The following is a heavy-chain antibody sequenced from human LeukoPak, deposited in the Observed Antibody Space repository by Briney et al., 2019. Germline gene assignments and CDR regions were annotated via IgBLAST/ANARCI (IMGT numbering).Heavy chain of an antibody. CDR3: AREPGIAAAPNYFDSYYFDY. J-gene: IGHJ4*02. V-gene: IGHV4-31*03. CDR2: IYYSGST. Sequence: PSETLSLTCTVSGGSIGSGGYYWSWIRQHPGKGLEWIGYIYYSGSTYYNPSLKSRVTISVDTSKNQFSLKLSSVTAADTAVYYCAREPGIAAAPNYFDSYYFDYWGQGTLVTVSS. CDR1: GGSIGSGGYY. D-gene: IGHD6-13*01.